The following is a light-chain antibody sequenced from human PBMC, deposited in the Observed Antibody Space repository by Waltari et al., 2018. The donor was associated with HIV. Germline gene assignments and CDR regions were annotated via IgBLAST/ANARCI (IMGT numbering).Light chain of an antibody. J-gene: IGLJ3*02. V-gene: IGLV1-47*01. CDR3: AAWDDRLSGWV. CDR2: RNS. CDR1: SSNIGDNY. Sequence: QSALTQPPSTSGTPGQTVTIPCSGSSSNIGDNYVSWYQQLPGPAPKLLIYRNSQRPSGVRDRFSGSKSGTSASLAIKGLRAEDEAEYHCAAWDDRLSGWVFGGGTNLTVL.